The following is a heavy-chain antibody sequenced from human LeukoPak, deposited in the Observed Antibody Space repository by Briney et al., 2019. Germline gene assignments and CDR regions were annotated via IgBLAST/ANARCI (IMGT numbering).Heavy chain of an antibody. Sequence: GGSLRLSCAASGFTFSSYAMSWARQAPGKGLEWVSAISGSGGSTYYADSVKGRFTISRDNSKNTLYLQMNSLRAEDTAVYYCAKLVVVIAIPYYFDYWGQGTLVTVSS. CDR2: ISGSGGST. J-gene: IGHJ4*02. CDR3: AKLVVVIAIPYYFDY. V-gene: IGHV3-23*01. D-gene: IGHD2-21*01. CDR1: GFTFSSYA.